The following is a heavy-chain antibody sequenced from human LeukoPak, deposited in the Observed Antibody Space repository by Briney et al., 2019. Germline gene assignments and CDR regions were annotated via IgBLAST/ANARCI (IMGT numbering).Heavy chain of an antibody. V-gene: IGHV5-51*01. J-gene: IGHJ3*02. CDR2: IYPGDSDT. CDR3: ARSIAAAGTNAFDI. D-gene: IGHD6-13*01. Sequence: GESLKISCKGSGYSFTSYWIGWVRQMPGKGLEWTGIIYPGDSDTRYSPSFQGQVTISADKSVSIAYLQWSSLKASDTAMYYCARSIAAAGTNAFDIWGQGTMVTVSS. CDR1: GYSFTSYW.